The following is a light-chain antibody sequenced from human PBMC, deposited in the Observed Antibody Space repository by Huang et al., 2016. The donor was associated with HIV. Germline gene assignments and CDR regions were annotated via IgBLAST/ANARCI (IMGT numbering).Light chain of an antibody. CDR3: QQYYTTPLT. Sequence: DIVMTQSPDSLTVSLGERATINCKSSRNLLYSSNNRDCLGWYQQKPGRPPKLLIYWASTRNSGVPDRFNGSGSGTDFSLTIDSLQAEDVAVYYCQQYYTTPLTFGGGTKVEIK. CDR2: WAS. CDR1: RNLLYSSNNRDC. J-gene: IGKJ4*01. V-gene: IGKV4-1*01.